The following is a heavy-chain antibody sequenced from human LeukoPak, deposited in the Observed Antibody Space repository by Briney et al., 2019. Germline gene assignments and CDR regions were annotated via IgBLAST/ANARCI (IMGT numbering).Heavy chain of an antibody. CDR3: ARDPSGSYSNWFDP. CDR2: INPNSGGT. J-gene: IGHJ5*02. CDR1: GYTFTGYY. Sequence: ASVKVSCKASGYTFTGYYMHWVRQAPGQGLERMGWINPNSGGTNYAQRFQGRVTMTRDTSISTAYMELSRLRSDDTAVYYRARDPSGSYSNWFDPWGQGTLVTVSS. D-gene: IGHD1-26*01. V-gene: IGHV1-2*02.